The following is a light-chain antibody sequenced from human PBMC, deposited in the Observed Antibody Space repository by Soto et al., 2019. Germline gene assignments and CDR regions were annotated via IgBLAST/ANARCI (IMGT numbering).Light chain of an antibody. CDR1: GSDVGRYNY. CDR3: CSSTSSSTYV. CDR2: DVS. J-gene: IGLJ1*01. Sequence: QSALTQPASVSGSPGQSITISCTGTGSDVGRYNYVSWYQQYPGKAPKLTIYDVSNRPLGVSNRFSGSKSGNTASLTISGLQAEDEADYYCCSSTSSSTYVFGTGTKVTVL. V-gene: IGLV2-14*01.